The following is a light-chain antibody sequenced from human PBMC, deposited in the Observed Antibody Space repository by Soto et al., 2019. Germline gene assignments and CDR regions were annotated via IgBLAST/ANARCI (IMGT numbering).Light chain of an antibody. V-gene: IGLV2-14*01. CDR1: SCDVGGYNY. Sequence: QSALTQPASVSGSPGQSITISCTGTSCDVGGYNYVSWYQQHPGKAPKLMIYEVSNRPSGVSNRFSGSKSGNTASLTISGLQAEDEADYYCSSYTSSSTLLFGGGTKLTVL. CDR2: EVS. J-gene: IGLJ2*01. CDR3: SSYTSSSTLL.